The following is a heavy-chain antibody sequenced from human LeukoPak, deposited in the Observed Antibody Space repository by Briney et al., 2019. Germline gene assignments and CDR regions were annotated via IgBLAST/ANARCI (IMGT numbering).Heavy chain of an antibody. J-gene: IGHJ5*02. CDR1: GFIFSDSW. D-gene: IGHD2-15*01. CDR3: TTDRWYSADH. Sequence: GGSLRLSCTVYGFIFSDSWMAWIRQAPGKGLEWVAIIEKNGSGKNYVDSVKGRFIISRDNAKNSLFLQMDSLKVEDTAIYYCTTDRWYSADHWGQGTLVTVSS. CDR2: IEKNGSGK. V-gene: IGHV3-7*03.